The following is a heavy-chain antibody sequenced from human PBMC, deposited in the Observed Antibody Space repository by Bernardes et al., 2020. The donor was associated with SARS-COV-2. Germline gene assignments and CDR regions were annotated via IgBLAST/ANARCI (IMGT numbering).Heavy chain of an antibody. J-gene: IGHJ2*01. D-gene: IGHD2-8*01. CDR1: GGSITSHY. CDR3: ARWGLSGGVWQTNWYFDL. V-gene: IGHV4-59*11. CDR2: LYHSGNT. Sequence: SETLSLTCTVSGGSITSHYWSWIRQPPGKGLEWIGYLYHSGNTNSNPSLKSRVTMSLDTAKNQFSLKLNSVTAADTAVYYCARWGLSGGVWQTNWYFDLWGRGTLVTVSS.